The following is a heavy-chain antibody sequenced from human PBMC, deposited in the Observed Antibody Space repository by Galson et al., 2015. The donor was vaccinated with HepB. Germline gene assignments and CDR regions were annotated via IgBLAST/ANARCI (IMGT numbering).Heavy chain of an antibody. Sequence: PALVKPTQTLTLTCTFSGFSLSTSGVGVGWIRQPPGKALEWLGIIYWDDDKRYSPSLKSRLTITKDTSNNQVVLTMTNMDPVDTATYYCAPRPLTYSNDNGAYWNYFAGGGQGTLVTVSS. CDR1: GFSLSTSGVG. CDR3: APRPLTYSNDNGAYWNYFAG. D-gene: IGHD3-22*01. CDR2: IYWDDDK. J-gene: IGHJ4*02. V-gene: IGHV2-5*02.